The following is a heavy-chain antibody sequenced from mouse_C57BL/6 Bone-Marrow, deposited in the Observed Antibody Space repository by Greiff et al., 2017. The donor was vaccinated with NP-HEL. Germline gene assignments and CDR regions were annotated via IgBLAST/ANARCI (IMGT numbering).Heavy chain of an antibody. CDR3: ARTYYSNYGFAY. Sequence: VQLQQSGPELVKPGDSVKISCKASGYTFTSYWITWVKQRPGQGLEWIGDIYPGSGSTNYNEKFKSKATLTVDTSSSTAYMQLSSLTSEDSAVYYCARTYYSNYGFAYWGQGTLVTVSA. CDR1: GYTFTSYW. J-gene: IGHJ3*01. CDR2: IYPGSGST. D-gene: IGHD2-5*01. V-gene: IGHV1-55*01.